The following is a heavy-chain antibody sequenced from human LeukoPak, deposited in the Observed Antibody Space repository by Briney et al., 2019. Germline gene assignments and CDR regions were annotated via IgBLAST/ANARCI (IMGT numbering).Heavy chain of an antibody. CDR3: AKGGGGITGTTSADY. J-gene: IGHJ4*02. CDR1: GFTFDDYA. D-gene: IGHD1-7*01. V-gene: IGHV3-9*01. Sequence: PGGSLRLSCAASGFTFDDYAMHWVRQAPGKGLKWVSGISWNSGSIGYADSAKGRFTISRDNAKNSLYLQMNSLRAEDTALYYCAKGGGGITGTTSADYWGQGTLVTVSS. CDR2: ISWNSGSI.